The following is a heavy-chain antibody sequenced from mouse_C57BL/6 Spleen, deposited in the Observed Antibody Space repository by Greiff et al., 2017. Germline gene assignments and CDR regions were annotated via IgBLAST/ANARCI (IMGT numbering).Heavy chain of an antibody. J-gene: IGHJ3*01. Sequence: GGGLVQPNGSLKLSCAASGFSFHTYAMTWVRQAPGQGLDWVARISSKSNNYAPYYADSVKDRFTISRDDSESKLYRQMNNWKTEDTAMYSCVSLGTTVPSWFACWGQGTLVTVSA. CDR3: VSLGTTVPSWFAC. CDR1: GFSFHTYA. D-gene: IGHD1-1*01. V-gene: IGHV10-1*01. CDR2: ISSKSNNYAP.